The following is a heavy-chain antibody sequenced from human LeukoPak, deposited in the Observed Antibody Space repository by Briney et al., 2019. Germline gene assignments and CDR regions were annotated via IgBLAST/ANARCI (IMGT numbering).Heavy chain of an antibody. D-gene: IGHD4-17*01. CDR1: GYTFTSYA. J-gene: IGHJ4*02. CDR3: ARGLAATTAYYFDY. Sequence: SVKVSCKASGYTFTSYAMHWVRQAPGQRLEWMGWINAGNGNTKYSQEFQGRVTITRDTSASTAYMELSSLRSEDMAVYYCARGLAATTAYYFDYWGQGTLVTVSS. CDR2: INAGNGNT. V-gene: IGHV1-3*03.